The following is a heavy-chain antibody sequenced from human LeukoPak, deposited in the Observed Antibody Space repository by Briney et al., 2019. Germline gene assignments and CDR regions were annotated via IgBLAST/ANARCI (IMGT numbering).Heavy chain of an antibody. CDR2: ISAYNGNT. Sequence: ASVKVSCKVSGYTLTELSMHWVRQAPGQGLEWMGWISAYNGNTDYAQKLQGRVTVTTDTSTRTVYMELRSLRSDDTAVCYCARMIGDYGWFDPWGQGTLVTVSS. V-gene: IGHV1-18*01. J-gene: IGHJ5*02. D-gene: IGHD4-17*01. CDR1: GYTLTELS. CDR3: ARMIGDYGWFDP.